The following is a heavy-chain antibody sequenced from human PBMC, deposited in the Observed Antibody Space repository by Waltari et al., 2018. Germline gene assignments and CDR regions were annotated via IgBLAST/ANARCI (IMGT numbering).Heavy chain of an antibody. Sequence: EVQLAESGGGLVQPGGSLRLSCAGSGFTFRTYAMNWVRKAPGKGLEWVSHINGNGDYINYADSVKDRFTISRDNSKNTLSLQMNSLRGEDTAVYFCARDARSPGRPLDYWGQGTLVTVSS. J-gene: IGHJ4*02. D-gene: IGHD3-10*01. CDR2: INGNGDYI. CDR3: ARDARSPGRPLDY. CDR1: GFTFRTYA. V-gene: IGHV3-23*04.